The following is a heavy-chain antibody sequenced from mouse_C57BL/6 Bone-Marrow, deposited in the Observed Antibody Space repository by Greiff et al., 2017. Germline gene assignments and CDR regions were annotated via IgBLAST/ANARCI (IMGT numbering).Heavy chain of an antibody. J-gene: IGHJ2*01. CDR2: IHPNSGST. CDR3: ARWNYRGYYFDY. Sequence: VQLQQPGAELVKPGASVKLSCKASGYTFTSYWMHWVKQRPGQGLEWIGMIHPNSGSTNYNEKFKSKATLTVDKSSSTAYMQLSSLTSEDSAVYYCARWNYRGYYFDYWGQGTTLPVSS. CDR1: GYTFTSYW. D-gene: IGHD2-14*01. V-gene: IGHV1-64*01.